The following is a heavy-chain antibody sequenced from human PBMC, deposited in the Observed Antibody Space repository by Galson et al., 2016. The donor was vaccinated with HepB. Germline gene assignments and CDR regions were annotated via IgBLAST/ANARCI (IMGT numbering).Heavy chain of an antibody. CDR1: GYTFTNYW. V-gene: IGHV5-51*01. J-gene: IGHJ4*02. CDR2: IFPGDSDT. D-gene: IGHD2-2*01. CDR3: AICSRRGSKGGGYFDY. Sequence: QSGAEVTKPGESLKISCKGSGYTFTNYWIGWVRQMLGKGLEWMGIIFPGDSDTRYSPSFKGQVPISADKSTTTAYLQWSSRKASNTAIYDCAICSRRGSKGGGYFDYWGQGTLVTVSS.